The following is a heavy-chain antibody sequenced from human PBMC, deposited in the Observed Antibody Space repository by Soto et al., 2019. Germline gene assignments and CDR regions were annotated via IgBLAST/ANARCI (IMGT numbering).Heavy chain of an antibody. D-gene: IGHD2-2*01. V-gene: IGHV4-30-2*01. Sequence: QLQLQESGSGLVKPSQTLSLTCAVSGGSISSGGYSWSWIRQPPGKGLEWIGYMYHSGSTYYNPYLKSGVTISIDTLKNQFSLKLSSVNDADTGVYYCARVPDYWGQGTLVTVSS. CDR1: GGSISSGGYS. CDR3: ARVPDY. J-gene: IGHJ4*02. CDR2: MYHSGST.